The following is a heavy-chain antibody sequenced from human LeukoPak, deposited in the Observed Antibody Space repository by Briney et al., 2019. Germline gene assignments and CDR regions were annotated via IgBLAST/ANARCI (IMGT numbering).Heavy chain of an antibody. CDR1: GYTFTSYG. CDR2: ISAYNGNK. Sequence: ASVKVSCKASGYTFTSYGISWVRQAPGQGLEWMGWISAYNGNKNYAQKLQGRVTMNTDTYTSTAYMELKNLRSDDAAVHYFARDAMPTVTRNDYWGQGALVTVSS. D-gene: IGHD4-11*01. V-gene: IGHV1-18*01. J-gene: IGHJ4*02. CDR3: ARDAMPTVTRNDY.